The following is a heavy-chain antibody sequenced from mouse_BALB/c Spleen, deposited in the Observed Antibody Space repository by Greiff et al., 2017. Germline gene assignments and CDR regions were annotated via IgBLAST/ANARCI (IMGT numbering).Heavy chain of an antibody. CDR2: ISSGGSYT. CDR1: GFTFSSYA. D-gene: IGHD2-4*01. CDR3: ARDRGDYDGFDY. Sequence: EVKLMESGGGLVKPGGSLKLSCAASGFTFSSYAMSWVRQSPEKRLEWVAEISSGGSYTYYPDTVTGRFTISRDNAKNTLYLEMSSLRSEDTAMYYCARDRGDYDGFDYWGQGTTLTVSS. J-gene: IGHJ2*01. V-gene: IGHV5-9-4*01.